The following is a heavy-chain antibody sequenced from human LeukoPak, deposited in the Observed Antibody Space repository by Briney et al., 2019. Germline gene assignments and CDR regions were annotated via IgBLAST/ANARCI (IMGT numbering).Heavy chain of an antibody. Sequence: PGESLKISCKGSGYSFTSYWIGWVRQLPGKGLEWMGIIYPGDSDTRYSPSFQGQVTISADKSISAAYLQWSSLKASDTAMYYCASSEQYSSSYVDYWGQGTLVTVSS. CDR1: GYSFTSYW. D-gene: IGHD6-6*01. J-gene: IGHJ4*02. CDR2: IYPGDSDT. V-gene: IGHV5-51*01. CDR3: ASSEQYSSSYVDY.